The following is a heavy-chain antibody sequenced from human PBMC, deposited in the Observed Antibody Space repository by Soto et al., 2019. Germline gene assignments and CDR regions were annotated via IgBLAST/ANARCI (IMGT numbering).Heavy chain of an antibody. Sequence: KTSETLSLTCTVSGGSVSSGSYYWSWIRQPPGKGLEWIGYIYYSGSTNYNPSLKSRVTISVDTSKNQFSLKLSSVTAADTAVYYCARKGYSYGYGMDVWGQGTTVTVS. CDR2: IYYSGST. CDR1: GGSVSSGSYY. J-gene: IGHJ6*02. CDR3: ARKGYSYGYGMDV. D-gene: IGHD5-18*01. V-gene: IGHV4-61*01.